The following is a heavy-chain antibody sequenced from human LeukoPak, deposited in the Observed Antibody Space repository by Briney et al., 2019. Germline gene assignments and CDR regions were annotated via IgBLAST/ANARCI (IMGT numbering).Heavy chain of an antibody. V-gene: IGHV3-30*18. CDR1: GFSFISYA. Sequence: GGSLRLSCAASGFSFISYAMHWVRQAPGKGLEWVGVISDDGRRKDYADSVKGRFTISRDNSKDTLYLQMNSLRAEDTAVYYCAKRPSDYGDYVSYFDYWGQGTLVTVSS. D-gene: IGHD4-17*01. CDR3: AKRPSDYGDYVSYFDY. CDR2: ISDDGRRK. J-gene: IGHJ4*02.